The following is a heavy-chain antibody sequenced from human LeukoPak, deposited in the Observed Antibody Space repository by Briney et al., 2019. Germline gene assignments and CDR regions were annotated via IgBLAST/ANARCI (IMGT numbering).Heavy chain of an antibody. CDR1: GGSICSYY. Sequence: PSETLSLTCTVSGGSICSYYWSWIRQPPGKGLEWIGYIPYSGSTNYNPSLKSRVTISVDTSKNQFSLKLTSVTAADTAVYYCARHSICFDPWGQGTLVTVSS. CDR3: ARHSICFDP. CDR2: IPYSGST. J-gene: IGHJ5*02. V-gene: IGHV4-59*08.